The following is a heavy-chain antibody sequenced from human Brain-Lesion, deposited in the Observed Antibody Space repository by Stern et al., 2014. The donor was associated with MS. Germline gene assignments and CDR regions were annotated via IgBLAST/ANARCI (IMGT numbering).Heavy chain of an antibody. CDR1: GGSISSSTYY. CDR2: IYYSGFT. Sequence: QLQESGPGLVKPSETLSLTCTVSGGSISSSTYYLAWIRQPPGKGLEWIGNIYYSGFTYYNPSLKSRVTISVDMSKNQFSLKLSSVTAADTAIYYCARHDSVPRPSQLYSARDRGPGYFDYWGQGTLVTVSS. D-gene: IGHD1-26*01. CDR3: ARHDSVPRPSQLYSARDRGPGYFDY. V-gene: IGHV4-39*01. J-gene: IGHJ4*02.